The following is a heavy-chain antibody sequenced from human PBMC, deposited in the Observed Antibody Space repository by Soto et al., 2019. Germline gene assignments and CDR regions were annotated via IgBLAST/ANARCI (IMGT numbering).Heavy chain of an antibody. J-gene: IGHJ4*02. CDR2: IYYSGST. D-gene: IGHD3-16*01. CDR1: GGSISSGGYY. V-gene: IGHV4-31*03. CDR3: ARLGLSPPFNH. Sequence: SETLSLTCTVSGGSISSGGYYWSWIRQHPGKGLEWIGYIYYSGSTYYNPSLKSRVTISVDTSKNQFSLKLSSVTAADTAVNYWARLGLSPPFNHWGRETLSTFPS.